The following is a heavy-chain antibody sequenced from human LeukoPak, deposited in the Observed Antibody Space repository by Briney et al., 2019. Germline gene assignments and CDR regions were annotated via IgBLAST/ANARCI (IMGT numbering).Heavy chain of an antibody. Sequence: SETLSPTCAVYGESFSGYYWSWIRQPPGKRLEWIGEINHSGSTNYNPSLKSRVTISVDTSKNRFSLKLSSVTAADTAVYYCATSGGTLGPTNYFAYWGQGTLVTVSS. CDR2: INHSGST. D-gene: IGHD3-10*01. J-gene: IGHJ4*02. CDR3: ATSGGTLGPTNYFAY. CDR1: GESFSGYY. V-gene: IGHV4-34*01.